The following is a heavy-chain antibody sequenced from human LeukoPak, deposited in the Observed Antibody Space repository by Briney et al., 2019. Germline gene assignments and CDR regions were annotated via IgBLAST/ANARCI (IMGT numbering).Heavy chain of an antibody. Sequence: GGSLRLSCAASGLTFSSHSMNWVRQAPGKGLEWVGRIKSKTDGGTTDYAAPVKGRFTISRDDSKNTLYLQMNSLKTEDTAVYYCTTDPWSYWDAFDIWGQGTMVTVSS. CDR3: TTDPWSYWDAFDI. J-gene: IGHJ3*02. CDR1: GLTFSSHS. CDR2: IKSKTDGGTT. D-gene: IGHD1-26*01. V-gene: IGHV3-15*01.